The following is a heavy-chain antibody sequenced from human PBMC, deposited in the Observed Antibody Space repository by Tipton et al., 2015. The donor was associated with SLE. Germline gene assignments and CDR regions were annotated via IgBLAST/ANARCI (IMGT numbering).Heavy chain of an antibody. V-gene: IGHV3-11*01. D-gene: IGHD5/OR15-5a*01. CDR2: ISSSGSTI. CDR1: GFTVSSNY. CDR3: ARDWSTIYYGMDV. J-gene: IGHJ6*02. Sequence: SLRLSCAASGFTVSSNYMSWVRQAPGKGLEWVSYISSSGSTIYYADSVKGRFTISRDNAKNSLYLQMNSLRAEDTAVYYCARDWSTIYYGMDVWGQGTTVTVSS.